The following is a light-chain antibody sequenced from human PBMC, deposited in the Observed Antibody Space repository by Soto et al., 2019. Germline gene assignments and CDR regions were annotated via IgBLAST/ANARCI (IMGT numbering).Light chain of an antibody. CDR1: PSDIGAYNY. CDR2: DVT. CDR3: GSYTISNPLLI. V-gene: IGLV2-14*03. Sequence: QSALTQPASVSGSPGQSITISCSGTPSDIGAYNYVSWYQHLPGKAPTVIIYDVTNRPSGVSSRFSGSKSGTTAFLTISGLQAEDEANSYCGSYTISNPLLILGGGTKLTVL. J-gene: IGLJ2*01.